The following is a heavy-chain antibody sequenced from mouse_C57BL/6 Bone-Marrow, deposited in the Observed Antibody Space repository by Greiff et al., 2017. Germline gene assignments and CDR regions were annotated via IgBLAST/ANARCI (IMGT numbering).Heavy chain of an antibody. D-gene: IGHD6-1*01. CDR3: ARGGLPLLAAWNAMDY. CDR1: GYTFTSYW. J-gene: IGHJ4*01. Sequence: VQLQQPGAELVRPGTSVKLSCKASGYTFTSYWMHWVKQRPGQGLEWIGVIDPSDSYTNYNQKFKGKATLIVDTSSSTAYMQLSSLTSEDSAVYYCARGGLPLLAAWNAMDYWGQGTSVTVSS. V-gene: IGHV1-59*01. CDR2: IDPSDSYT.